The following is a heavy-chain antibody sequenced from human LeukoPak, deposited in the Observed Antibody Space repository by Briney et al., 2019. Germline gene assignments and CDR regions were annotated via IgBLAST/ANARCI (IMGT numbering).Heavy chain of an antibody. CDR3: ARGLCGGDCYDY. J-gene: IGHJ4*02. CDR2: ISSSSNYI. V-gene: IGHV3-21*01. Sequence: GRSLRLSCAASGFTFSSYGMHWVRQAPGKGLEWVSSISSSSNYIYYADSVKGRFTISRDNAKSSVDLQMNSLRAEDTAVYYCARGLCGGDCYDYWGQGTLVTVSS. CDR1: GFTFSSYG. D-gene: IGHD2-21*01.